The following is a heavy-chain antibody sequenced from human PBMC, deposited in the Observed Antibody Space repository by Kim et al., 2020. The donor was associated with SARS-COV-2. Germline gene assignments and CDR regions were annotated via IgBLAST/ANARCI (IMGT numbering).Heavy chain of an antibody. J-gene: IGHJ3*02. D-gene: IGHD5-12*01. CDR2: IYYSGIT. CDR3: GRHLTGRWLQLNGLDI. Sequence: SETLSLTCTVSGDSISRSTTYFWGWIRQPPGKGLEWIGAIYYSGITYYNPSLKNRVTMSVDTSKNQFSLRVSSVTAADTAVFYCGRHLTGRWLQLNGLDIWGPGTMVAVSS. CDR1: GDSISRSTTYF. V-gene: IGHV4-39*01.